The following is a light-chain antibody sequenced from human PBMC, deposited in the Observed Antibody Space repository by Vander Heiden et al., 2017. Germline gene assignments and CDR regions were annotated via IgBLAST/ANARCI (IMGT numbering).Light chain of an antibody. J-gene: IGKJ4*01. CDR2: VAS. CDR3: LQVSNYPLT. V-gene: IGKV1-9*01. Sequence: DIQLTQSPSFLSASVGDRVTITCRASQGISSYLTWYQQKPGQVPKVLIYVASTLQSGVSSRFSDSGSGTEFTLTITSLQPEDSATYYCLQVSNYPLTFGGGTQVEIK. CDR1: QGISSY.